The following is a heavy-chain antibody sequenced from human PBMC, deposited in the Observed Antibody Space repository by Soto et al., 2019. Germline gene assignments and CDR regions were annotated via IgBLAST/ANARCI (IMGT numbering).Heavy chain of an antibody. D-gene: IGHD3-10*01. CDR2: LNTGNGNT. CDR1: GYTFDTYA. V-gene: IGHV1-3*04. J-gene: IGHJ6*02. Sequence: ASVKVSCKASGYTFDTYAILWVRQAPGQRPEWMGWLNTGNGNTKYSPKLQGRVTMTRDTSASTAYLELSSLKFEDTAVYYCARGGKLYSYYYGMDVWGQGSTVTVSS. CDR3: ARGGKLYSYYYGMDV.